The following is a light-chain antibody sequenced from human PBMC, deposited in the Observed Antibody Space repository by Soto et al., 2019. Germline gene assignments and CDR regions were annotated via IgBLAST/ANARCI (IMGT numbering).Light chain of an antibody. Sequence: EIVLTQSPGTLSLSPGERATLSCRASQSVSSSYLAWYQQKPGQAPRLLIYGASSRATGIPDRFSGSGSGTDFTLTISSLEPEDVAVYYCQQRGNRPPWTFGQGTKVDIK. J-gene: IGKJ1*01. CDR1: QSVSSSY. CDR3: QQRGNRPPWT. V-gene: IGKV3D-20*02. CDR2: GAS.